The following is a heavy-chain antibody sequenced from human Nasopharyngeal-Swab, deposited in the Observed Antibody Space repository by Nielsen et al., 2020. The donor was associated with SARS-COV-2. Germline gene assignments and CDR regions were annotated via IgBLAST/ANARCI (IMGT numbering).Heavy chain of an antibody. V-gene: IGHV3-7*03. CDR2: IKQDGSEK. D-gene: IGHD5-12*01. CDR1: GFTFSSYW. J-gene: IGHJ4*03. CDR3: ARSSHQSEGYAFDY. Sequence: GSSLQLCWADSGFTFSSYWMSWVRQAPGKGLEWVANIKQDGSEKYYVDSVKGRFTISRDNAKNSLYLQMNSLRAEDTAVYYCARSSHQSEGYAFDYWGQGTTVTVSS.